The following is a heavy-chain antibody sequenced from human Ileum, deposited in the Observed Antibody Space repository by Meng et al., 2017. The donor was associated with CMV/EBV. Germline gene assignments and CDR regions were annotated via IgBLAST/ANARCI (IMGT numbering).Heavy chain of an antibody. Sequence: VHLLTSGARVKNPGAPVKSSCKTSGYPFTDHNIGWVRQAPGQGIEWVGWISLGNGQTVYGHKLQGRVTVTTDTSTNTAYMELRNLRSDDTAMYYCARDVWGFDYWGQGTLVTVSS. CDR2: ISLGNGQT. D-gene: IGHD7-27*01. V-gene: IGHV1-18*04. CDR3: ARDVWGFDY. CDR1: GYPFTDHN. J-gene: IGHJ4*02.